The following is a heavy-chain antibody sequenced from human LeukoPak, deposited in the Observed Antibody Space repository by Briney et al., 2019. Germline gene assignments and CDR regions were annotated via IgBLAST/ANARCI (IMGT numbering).Heavy chain of an antibody. Sequence: SETLSLTCAVYGGSFTKHQWSWIRQPPGKGLEWIGAINDGGSTNYNPSLKSRVTISVDTSKNQFSLKLSSVTAADTAVYYCARDFGTARRGAVAVFFDYWGQGTLVTVSS. V-gene: IGHV4-34*01. CDR2: INDGGST. D-gene: IGHD6-19*01. J-gene: IGHJ4*02. CDR1: GGSFTKHQ. CDR3: ARDFGTARRGAVAVFFDY.